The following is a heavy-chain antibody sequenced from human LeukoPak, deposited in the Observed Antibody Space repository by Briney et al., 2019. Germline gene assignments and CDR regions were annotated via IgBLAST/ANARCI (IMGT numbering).Heavy chain of an antibody. J-gene: IGHJ4*02. CDR2: IKSKTDGGTT. CDR3: TTSPNYDFWSGIDY. CDR1: GFTFSNAW. V-gene: IGHV3-15*01. D-gene: IGHD3-3*01. Sequence: PGGSLRLSCAASGFTFSNAWMSWVRQAPGKGLEWVGRIKSKTDGGTTDYAAPVKGRFTISRDDSKNTLYLQMNSLKTEDTAVYCCTTSPNYDFWSGIDYWGQGTLVTVSS.